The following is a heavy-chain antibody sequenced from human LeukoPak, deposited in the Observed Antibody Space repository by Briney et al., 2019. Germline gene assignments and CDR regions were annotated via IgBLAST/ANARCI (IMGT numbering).Heavy chain of an antibody. J-gene: IGHJ4*02. CDR1: GFIFTDYW. V-gene: IGHV3-7*03. D-gene: IGHD4-23*01. CDR2: IKQDGSEK. Sequence: PGGSLSLSCAASGFIFTDYWMSWVRQAPGKGLEWVANIKQDGSEKYYVGSVKGRFTISRDNAKSSLYLQMNSLRAEDTAVYYCTREMVMIDYWGQGNLVTVSS. CDR3: TREMVMIDY.